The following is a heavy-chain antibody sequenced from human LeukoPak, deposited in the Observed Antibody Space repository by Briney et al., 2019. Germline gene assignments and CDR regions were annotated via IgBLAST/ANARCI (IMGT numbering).Heavy chain of an antibody. CDR1: GFTFSSYW. Sequence: GGSLRLSCAVSGFTFSSYWMGWVRQGPGKGLEWVANIKQEGCEIYYVDSVKGRFTISRDNAKSSLYLQMNSLRAEDTAVYYCARDDRYTSWNWGQGTLVTVSS. CDR2: IKQEGCEI. CDR3: ARDDRYTSWN. V-gene: IGHV3-7*05. J-gene: IGHJ4*02. D-gene: IGHD5-18*01.